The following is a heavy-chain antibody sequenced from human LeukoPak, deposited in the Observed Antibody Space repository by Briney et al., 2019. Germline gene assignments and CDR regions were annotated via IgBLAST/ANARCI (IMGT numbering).Heavy chain of an antibody. V-gene: IGHV4-61*02. J-gene: IGHJ5*02. D-gene: IGHD3-22*01. Sequence: SETLSLTCTVSGGSISSGSYYWSWIRQPAGKGLEWIGRIYTSGSTNYNPSLKSRVTISVDTSKNQFSLKLSSVTAADTAVYYCARDVSGYAWFDPWGQGTLVTVSS. CDR3: ARDVSGYAWFDP. CDR2: IYTSGST. CDR1: GGSISSGSYY.